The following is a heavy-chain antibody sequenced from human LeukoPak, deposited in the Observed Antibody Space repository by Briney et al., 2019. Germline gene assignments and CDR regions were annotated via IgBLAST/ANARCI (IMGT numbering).Heavy chain of an antibody. CDR3: AREDTAMVAFDY. D-gene: IGHD5-18*01. CDR2: IYYSGST. Sequence: SETLSLTCSVSGGSISSYYWSWIRQPPGKGLEWIGYIYYSGSTNYNPSLKSRVTISVDTSKNQFSLKLSSVTAADTAVYYCAREDTAMVAFDYWGQGTLVTVSS. V-gene: IGHV4-59*01. CDR1: GGSISSYY. J-gene: IGHJ4*02.